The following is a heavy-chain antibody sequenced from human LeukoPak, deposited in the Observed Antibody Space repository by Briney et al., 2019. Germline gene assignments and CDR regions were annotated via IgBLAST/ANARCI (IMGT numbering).Heavy chain of an antibody. CDR1: GFTFGDHA. J-gene: IGHJ3*02. D-gene: IGHD1-26*01. CDR2: ISGSGGST. Sequence: GGSLTLSCTASGFTFGDHAMSWVRQAPGKGLEWVSAISGSGGSTYYADSVKGRFTISRDSSKNTLYLQMNSLRAEDTAVYYCAKNSWEHDAFDIWGQGTMVTVSS. V-gene: IGHV3-23*01. CDR3: AKNSWEHDAFDI.